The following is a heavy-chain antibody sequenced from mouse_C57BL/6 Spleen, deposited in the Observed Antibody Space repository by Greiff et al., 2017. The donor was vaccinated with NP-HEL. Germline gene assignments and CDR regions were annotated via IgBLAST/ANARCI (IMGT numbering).Heavy chain of an antibody. Sequence: VKLMESGAELVRPGASVKLSCKASGYTFTDYYINWVKQRPGQGLEWIARIYPGSGNTYYNEKFKGKATLTAEKSSSTAYMQLSSLTSEDSAVYFCARYDYESYFDYWGQGTTLTVSS. CDR2: IYPGSGNT. J-gene: IGHJ2*01. CDR1: GYTFTDYY. CDR3: ARYDYESYFDY. V-gene: IGHV1-76*01. D-gene: IGHD2-4*01.